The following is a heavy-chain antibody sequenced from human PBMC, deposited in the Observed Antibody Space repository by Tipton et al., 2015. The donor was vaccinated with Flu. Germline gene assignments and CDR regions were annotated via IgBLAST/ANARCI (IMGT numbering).Heavy chain of an antibody. J-gene: IGHJ4*02. CDR1: GDSVSYYY. Sequence: TLSLTCTVSGDSVSYYYWNWIRQPPGKGLEWIGFSYYSGSTAYNPSLRSRVTISVDTSRNQFSLNLKSVTAADTALYYCARYRGWPAALDYWSQGILVTVPS. CDR2: SYYSGST. CDR3: ARYRGWPAALDY. V-gene: IGHV4-59*02. D-gene: IGHD3-10*01.